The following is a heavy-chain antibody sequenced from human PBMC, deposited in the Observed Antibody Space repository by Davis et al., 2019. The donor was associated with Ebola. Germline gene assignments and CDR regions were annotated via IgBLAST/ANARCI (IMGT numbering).Heavy chain of an antibody. V-gene: IGHV3-23*01. Sequence: PGGSLRLSCAASGFTLSKYWVHWVRQAPGKGLEWVSTISRAGESTYYGDSVRGRFTISRDNSMNTVYVQMYSLRADDTAVYYRAKGGFYLYMDVWGKGTTVTVSS. CDR3: AKGGFYLYMDV. D-gene: IGHD3-16*02. CDR2: ISRAGEST. J-gene: IGHJ6*03. CDR1: GFTLSKYW.